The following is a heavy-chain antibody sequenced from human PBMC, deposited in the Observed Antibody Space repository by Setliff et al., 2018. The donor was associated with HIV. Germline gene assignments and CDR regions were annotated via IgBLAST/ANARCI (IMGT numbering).Heavy chain of an antibody. CDR3: ARDRPHYDYVWGSYPHAFDI. D-gene: IGHD3-16*02. CDR2: IYTSGST. Sequence: PSETLSLTCTVSGGSISSYDWSWIRQPAGKGLEWIGRIYTSGSTNYNPSLKSRVTMSVDTSNNQFSLELSSVTAADTAVYYCARDRPHYDYVWGSYPHAFDIWGQGTMVTVSS. V-gene: IGHV4-4*07. J-gene: IGHJ3*02. CDR1: GGSISSYD.